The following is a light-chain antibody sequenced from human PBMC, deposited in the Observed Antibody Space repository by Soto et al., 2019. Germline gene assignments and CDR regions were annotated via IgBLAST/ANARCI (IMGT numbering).Light chain of an antibody. CDR2: DVS. CDR1: SSDVGGYNY. J-gene: IGLJ2*01. CDR3: SSYTSSSPHVV. V-gene: IGLV2-14*01. Sequence: QSALTQPASVSGSPGQSITISCTGTSSDVGGYNYVSWYQQHPGKAPKLMIYDVSNRPSGVSVRFSGSKSGNTASLPISGLQAEDEADYYCSSYTSSSPHVVFGGGTKLTVL.